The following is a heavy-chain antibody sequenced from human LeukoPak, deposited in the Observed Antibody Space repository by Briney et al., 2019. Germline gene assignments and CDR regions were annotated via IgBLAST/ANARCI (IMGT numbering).Heavy chain of an antibody. CDR3: ARGYYDSSGYYQSPIFDY. CDR1: GGSISSSSYS. V-gene: IGHV4-39*07. Sequence: TSETLSLTCTVSGGSISSSSYSWGWIRQPPGKGLEWIGSVYYSGSTYYNPSLKSRVTISVDTSKNQFSLKLNSVTAADTAVYYCARGYYDSSGYYQSPIFDYWGQGTLVTVSS. D-gene: IGHD3-22*01. CDR2: VYYSGST. J-gene: IGHJ4*02.